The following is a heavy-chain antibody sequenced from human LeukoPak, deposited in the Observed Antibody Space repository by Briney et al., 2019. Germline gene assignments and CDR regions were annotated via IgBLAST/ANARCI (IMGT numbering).Heavy chain of an antibody. D-gene: IGHD1-26*01. J-gene: IGHJ4*02. Sequence: AGRSLRLSCAASGVTFSSDAMSWVRQAPGKGLDWVSAISGSGGSTYYADPVKGRFTISRDNSKNTLYLQMDSLRAGDTAVYYCAKAIYTLLGSGTRFDFWGQGTLVTVSS. CDR1: GVTFSSDA. CDR2: ISGSGGST. CDR3: AKAIYTLLGSGTRFDF. V-gene: IGHV3-23*01.